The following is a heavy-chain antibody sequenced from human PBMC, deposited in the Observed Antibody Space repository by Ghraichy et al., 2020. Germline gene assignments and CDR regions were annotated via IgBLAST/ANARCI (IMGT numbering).Heavy chain of an antibody. V-gene: IGHV3-23*01. Sequence: LSLTCAASGFTFSSYAMSWVRQAPGKGLEWVSAIGGSGGSTYYADSVKGRFTISRDNSKNTLYLQMNSLRAEDTAVYYCGKDRDGRNWFDPWGQGTLVTVSS. CDR3: GKDRDGRNWFDP. J-gene: IGHJ5*02. D-gene: IGHD2-21*02. CDR2: IGGSGGST. CDR1: GFTFSSYA.